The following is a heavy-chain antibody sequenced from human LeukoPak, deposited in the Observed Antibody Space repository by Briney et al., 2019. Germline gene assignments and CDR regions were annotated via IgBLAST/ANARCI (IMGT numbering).Heavy chain of an antibody. D-gene: IGHD3-3*01. V-gene: IGHV1-3*01. CDR3: ASLVQSGPREGFDY. Sequence: GASVSVSCKASGYTFTTYAIHWVRQAPGQRGEWVGWINAVNGTTKYSQQLQGTVTITADTSASTAYMELNSLRSEDTAAYSCASLVQSGPREGFDYWGQGTLVTVSS. J-gene: IGHJ4*02. CDR1: GYTFTTYA. CDR2: INAVNGTT.